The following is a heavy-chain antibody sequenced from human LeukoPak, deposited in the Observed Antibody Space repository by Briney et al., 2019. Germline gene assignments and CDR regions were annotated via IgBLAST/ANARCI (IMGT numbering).Heavy chain of an antibody. CDR2: VYYSGST. J-gene: IGHJ4*02. CDR3: AGGAYDYVWGSYPHKPFDD. CDR1: RGSISSYY. D-gene: IGHD3-16*02. Sequence: KPSETLSLTCTVPRGSISSYYWSWIRQSPGKGQEWMGYVYYSGSTNYNPSLKSRVTISVDTSKNQFSLKLSSVTAADRALYYCAGGAYDYVWGSYPHKPFDDWGQGTLVTVSS. V-gene: IGHV4-59*01.